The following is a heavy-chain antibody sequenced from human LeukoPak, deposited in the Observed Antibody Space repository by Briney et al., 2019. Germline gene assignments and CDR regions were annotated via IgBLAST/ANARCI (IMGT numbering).Heavy chain of an antibody. CDR1: GGSISSYY. CDR3: ARGGYCSGGSCYSGVGYFHH. Sequence: SETLSLTCTVSGGSISSYYWSWIRQPPGKGLEWIGYIYYSGSTSYNPSLKSRVTISVDTSKNQFSLKLSSVTAADTAVYYCARGGYCSGGSCYSGVGYFHHWGQGTLVTVSS. V-gene: IGHV4-59*08. CDR2: IYYSGST. D-gene: IGHD2-15*01. J-gene: IGHJ1*01.